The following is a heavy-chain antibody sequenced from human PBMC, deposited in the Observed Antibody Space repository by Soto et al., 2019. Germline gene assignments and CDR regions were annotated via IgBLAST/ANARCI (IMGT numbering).Heavy chain of an antibody. Sequence: GSLRLSCAASGFTFSSYGMHWVRQAPGKGLEWVAVIWYDGSNKYYADSVKGQFTISRDNSKNTLYLQMNSLRAEDTAVYYCAREPYYYDSSGLFDYWGQGTLVTVS. V-gene: IGHV3-33*01. CDR3: AREPYYYDSSGLFDY. CDR1: GFTFSSYG. D-gene: IGHD3-22*01. CDR2: IWYDGSNK. J-gene: IGHJ4*02.